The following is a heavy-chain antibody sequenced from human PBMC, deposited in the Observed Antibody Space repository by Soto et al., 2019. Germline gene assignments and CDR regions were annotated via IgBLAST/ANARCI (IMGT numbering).Heavy chain of an antibody. D-gene: IGHD6-13*01. CDR3: ARQPRGSSWYQRVDY. V-gene: IGHV4-59*01. Sequence: SSETLSLTCTVSGGSISSYYWSWIRQPPGKGLEWIGYIYYSGSTNYNPSLKSRVTISVDTSKNQFSLKLSSVTAADTAVYYCARQPRGSSWYQRVDYWGQGTLVTVSS. CDR1: GGSISSYY. J-gene: IGHJ4*02. CDR2: IYYSGST.